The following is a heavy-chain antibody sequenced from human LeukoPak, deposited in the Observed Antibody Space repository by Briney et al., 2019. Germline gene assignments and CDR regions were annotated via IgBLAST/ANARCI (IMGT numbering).Heavy chain of an antibody. CDR1: GFTFSDYD. Sequence: GGSLRLSCAASGFTFSDYDMSWVRQAPGKGLEWVSSISSSSIYVSYADSVKGRYTISRDNAKNSLYLQMNSLRAEDTAVYYCARDAMEGLGYGYEAGWFDPWGQGTLVTVSS. D-gene: IGHD5-18*01. J-gene: IGHJ5*02. CDR3: ARDAMEGLGYGYEAGWFDP. CDR2: ISSSSIYV. V-gene: IGHV3-21*01.